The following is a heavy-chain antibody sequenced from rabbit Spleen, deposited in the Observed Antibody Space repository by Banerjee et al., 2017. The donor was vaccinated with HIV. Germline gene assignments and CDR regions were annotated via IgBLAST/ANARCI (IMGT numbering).Heavy chain of an antibody. CDR2: IYAGSGRI. Sequence: QSLEESGGGLVKPEGSLTLTCKASGVSLNDKNVMSWVPQAPGKGLELIACIYAGSGRIVYATWATGRFTISKTSSTTVTLQMTSLTAADTATYFCAGDLDASGGYDPLNFWGPGTLVTVS. D-gene: IGHD1-1*01. V-gene: IGHV1S40*01. CDR1: GVSLNDKNV. J-gene: IGHJ4*01. CDR3: AGDLDASGGYDPLNF.